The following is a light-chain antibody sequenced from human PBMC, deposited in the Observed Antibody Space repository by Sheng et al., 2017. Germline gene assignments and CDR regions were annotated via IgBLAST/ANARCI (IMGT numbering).Light chain of an antibody. Sequence: IQLTQSPSSLSASVGDRVTITCRASQGISSYLAWFQQKPGKAPRLLIFAASTLQSGVPSRFSGSGSGTDFTLTISSLQAEDFATYYCQQYYDHPPLTFGGGTKVEIK. CDR3: QQYYDHPPLT. CDR2: AAS. V-gene: IGKV1-9*01. CDR1: QGISSY. J-gene: IGKJ4*02.